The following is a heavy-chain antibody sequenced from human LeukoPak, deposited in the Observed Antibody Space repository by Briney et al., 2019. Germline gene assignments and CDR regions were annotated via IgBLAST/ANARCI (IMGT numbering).Heavy chain of an antibody. CDR2: IYSGGST. V-gene: IGHV3-53*01. Sequence: GGSLRLSCAASGFTFSSNYMSWVRQAPGKGLEWVSVIYSGGSTYYADSVKGRFTISRDNSKNTLYLQMNSLRAEDTAVYYCARSMRFGELFIDYWGQGTLVTVSS. CDR3: ARSMRFGELFIDY. J-gene: IGHJ4*02. CDR1: GFTFSSNY. D-gene: IGHD3-10*01.